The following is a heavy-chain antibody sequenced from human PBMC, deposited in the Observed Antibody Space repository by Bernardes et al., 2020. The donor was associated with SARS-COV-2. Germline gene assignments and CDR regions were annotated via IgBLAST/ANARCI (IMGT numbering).Heavy chain of an antibody. V-gene: IGHV1-18*04. D-gene: IGHD6-13*01. Sequence: ASVKVSCKASGYTFTSYGISWVRQAPGQGLEWMGWISAYNGNTNYAQNLQGRVTMTTDTSTGTAYMEVKSLRSDDTAIFYCARDSSTAAGRRGGFDLWGEGTMVTVSS. CDR3: ARDSSTAAGRRGGFDL. J-gene: IGHJ3*01. CDR1: GYTFTSYG. CDR2: ISAYNGNT.